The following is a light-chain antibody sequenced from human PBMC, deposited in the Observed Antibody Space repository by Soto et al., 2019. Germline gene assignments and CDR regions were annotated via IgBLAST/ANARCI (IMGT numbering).Light chain of an antibody. CDR2: DVS. CDR1: STDVGDFNY. CDR3: SSYSSSTTHVV. V-gene: IGLV2-14*03. Sequence: QSALTQPASVSGSPGRSVTISCTGTSTDVGDFNYVSWYQHLPGRAPKLIIYDVSNRPSGISYRFSASKSGRTASLTISGIQAEVEADYSCSSYSSSTTHVVFGGGTKLTVL. J-gene: IGLJ2*01.